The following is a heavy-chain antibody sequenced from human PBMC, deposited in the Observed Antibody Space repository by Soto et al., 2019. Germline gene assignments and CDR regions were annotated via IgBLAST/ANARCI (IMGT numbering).Heavy chain of an antibody. D-gene: IGHD3-10*01. J-gene: IGHJ4*02. V-gene: IGHV1-69*02. CDR3: ASDPQGRYYFDY. Sequence: QVQLVQSGAEVKKPGSSVKVSCKASGGTFSSYTISWVRQAPGQGLEWMGRIIPILGIANYAQKFQGRGTIPADNSTRTAYMELSSLRSEHTAVYYCASDPQGRYYFDYWGQGTLVTVSS. CDR2: IIPILGIA. CDR1: GGTFSSYT.